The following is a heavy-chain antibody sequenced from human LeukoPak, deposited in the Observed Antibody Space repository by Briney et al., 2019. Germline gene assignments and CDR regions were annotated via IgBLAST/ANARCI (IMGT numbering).Heavy chain of an antibody. CDR2: INSDGSST. CDR3: ARVPPPSSTSFTFDY. Sequence: GGSLRLSCAASGFTFSSYWMHWVRQAPGKGLVWVSRINSDGSSTSYADSVKGRFTISRDNAKNTLYLQMNSLRAEDTAVYYCARVPPPSSTSFTFDYWGQGTQVTVSS. V-gene: IGHV3-74*01. J-gene: IGHJ4*02. D-gene: IGHD2-2*01. CDR1: GFTFSSYW.